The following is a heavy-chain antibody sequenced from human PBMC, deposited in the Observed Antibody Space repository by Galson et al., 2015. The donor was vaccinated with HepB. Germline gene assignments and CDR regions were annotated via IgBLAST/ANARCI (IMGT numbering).Heavy chain of an antibody. CDR2: IYYSGST. CDR1: GGSISSYY. V-gene: IGHV4-59*01. J-gene: IGHJ3*02. Sequence: ETLSLTCTVSGGSISSYYWSWIRQPPGKGLEWIGYIYYSGSTNYNPSLKSRVTISVDTSKKQFSLKLSSVTAADTAVYYCARDDYEIDAFDIWGQGTMVTVSS. CDR3: ARDDYEIDAFDI. D-gene: IGHD3-16*01.